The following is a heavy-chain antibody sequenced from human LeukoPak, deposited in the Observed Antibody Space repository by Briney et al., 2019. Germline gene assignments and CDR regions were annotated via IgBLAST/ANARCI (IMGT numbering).Heavy chain of an antibody. CDR3: AKAATYFYGSVTYDWFES. D-gene: IGHD3-10*01. Sequence: GGSLRLSCAASGFTFSSHGMSWDRQAPGKGLEWVSTISGSGDNTYYADSVKGRFTISRDNSKNTLYLQMNSLRVDDTAIYYCAKAATYFYGSVTYDWFESWGQGTLVTVSS. CDR1: GFTFSSHG. V-gene: IGHV3-23*01. CDR2: ISGSGDNT. J-gene: IGHJ5*01.